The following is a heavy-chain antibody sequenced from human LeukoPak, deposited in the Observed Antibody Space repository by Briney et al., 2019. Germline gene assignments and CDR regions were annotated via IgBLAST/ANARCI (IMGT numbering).Heavy chain of an antibody. CDR2: ISAYNGNT. Sequence: ASVKVSCKASGYTFTSYGISWVRQAPGQGLEWMGWISAYNGNTNYAQKLQGSVTMTTDTFPSTAYMEQRSLRAEDTAAYYCARDHSGSDPHYIDYWGQGTLVTVSS. CDR1: GYTFTSYG. J-gene: IGHJ4*02. D-gene: IGHD1-26*01. CDR3: ARDHSGSDPHYIDY. V-gene: IGHV1-18*01.